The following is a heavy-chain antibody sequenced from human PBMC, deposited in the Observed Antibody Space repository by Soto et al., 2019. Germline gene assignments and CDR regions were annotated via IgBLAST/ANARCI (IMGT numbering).Heavy chain of an antibody. D-gene: IGHD2-2*01. J-gene: IGHJ6*02. Sequence: SETLSLTCTVSGGSISSSSYYRGWIRQPPGKGLEWIGSIYYSGSTYYNPSLKSRVTISVDTSKNQFSLKLSSVTAADTAVYYCARRADCISTSCYGMDVWGQGTTVTVSS. CDR3: ARRADCISTSCYGMDV. V-gene: IGHV4-39*01. CDR2: IYYSGST. CDR1: GGSISSSSYY.